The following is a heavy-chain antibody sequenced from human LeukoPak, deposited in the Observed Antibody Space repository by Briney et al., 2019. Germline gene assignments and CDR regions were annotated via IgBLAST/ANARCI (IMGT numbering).Heavy chain of an antibody. Sequence: ASVKVSCKASGHTFTSYDINWVRQATGQGLEWMGWMNPNSGNTGYAQKFQGRVTMTRNTSISTAYMELSSLRSEDTAVYYCAGGPTYYYDSSGYYEGWGQGTLVTVSS. CDR3: AGGPTYYYDSSGYYEG. D-gene: IGHD3-22*01. CDR2: MNPNSGNT. V-gene: IGHV1-8*01. J-gene: IGHJ4*02. CDR1: GHTFTSYD.